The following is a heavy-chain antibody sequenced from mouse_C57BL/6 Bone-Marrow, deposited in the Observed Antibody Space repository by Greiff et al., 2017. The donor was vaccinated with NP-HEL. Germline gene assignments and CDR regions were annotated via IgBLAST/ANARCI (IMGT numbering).Heavy chain of an antibody. CDR3: ARSYSKRDVGYAMDY. J-gene: IGHJ4*01. CDR1: GYAFTNYL. Sequence: QVQLQQSGAELVRPGTSVKVSCKASGYAFTNYLIEWVKQRPGQGLEWIGVINPGSGGTNYNEKFKGKATLTADKSSSTAYMQLSSLTSEDSAVYFCARSYSKRDVGYAMDYWGQGTSVTVSS. D-gene: IGHD2-5*01. V-gene: IGHV1-54*01. CDR2: INPGSGGT.